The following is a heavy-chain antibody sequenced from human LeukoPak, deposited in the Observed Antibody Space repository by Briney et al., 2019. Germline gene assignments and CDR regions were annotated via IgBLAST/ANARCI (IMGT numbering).Heavy chain of an antibody. CDR2: ISHSGDST. V-gene: IGHV3-23*01. CDR1: GFTFSRYA. Sequence: PGGSLRLSCAASGFTFSRYAMTWVRQAPGQGLEWVSFISHSGDSTYYADSVKGRFTISRDNSKNTLYLQMSSLRADDTAVYYCAKLKDSYYYGMDVWGQGTTVTVSS. CDR3: AKLKDSYYYGMDV. J-gene: IGHJ6*02.